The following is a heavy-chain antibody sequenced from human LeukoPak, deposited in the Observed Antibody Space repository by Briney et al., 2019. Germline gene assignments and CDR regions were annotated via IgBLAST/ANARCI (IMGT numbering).Heavy chain of an antibody. Sequence: ASVKVSCKVSGYTLTELSMHWVRQAPGKGLEWMGDFDPEDGETIYAQKFQGRVTMTEDTSTDTAYMELSSLRSEDTAVYYCATPHIAAAGIVFDYWGQGTLVTVSS. J-gene: IGHJ4*02. D-gene: IGHD6-13*01. CDR1: GYTLTELS. V-gene: IGHV1-24*01. CDR2: FDPEDGET. CDR3: ATPHIAAAGIVFDY.